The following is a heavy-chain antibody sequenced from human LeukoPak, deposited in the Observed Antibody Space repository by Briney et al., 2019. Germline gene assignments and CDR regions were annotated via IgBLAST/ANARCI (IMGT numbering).Heavy chain of an antibody. D-gene: IGHD2-15*01. Sequence: SETLSLTCTVSGGSISSYYWSWIRQPPGKGLEWIGYIYYSGSTNYNPSLESRVTISVDTSKNQFSLKLSSVTAADTAVYYCVLGLATGAVVFDYWGQGTLVTVSS. J-gene: IGHJ4*02. CDR1: GGSISSYY. CDR2: IYYSGST. V-gene: IGHV4-59*01. CDR3: VLGLATGAVVFDY.